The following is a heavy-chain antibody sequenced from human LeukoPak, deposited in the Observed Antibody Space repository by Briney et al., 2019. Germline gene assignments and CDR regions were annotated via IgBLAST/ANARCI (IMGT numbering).Heavy chain of an antibody. CDR2: IIPIFGTA. CDR3: ATDVRYYGSGSYYPPADY. J-gene: IGHJ4*02. CDR1: GGTFSSYA. Sequence: SVKVSCKASGGTFSSYAISWVRQAPGQGLEWMGGIIPIFGTANYAQKFQGRVTITADESTSTGYMELSSLRSEDTAVYYCATDVRYYGSGSYYPPADYWGQGTLVTVSS. V-gene: IGHV1-69*13. D-gene: IGHD3-10*01.